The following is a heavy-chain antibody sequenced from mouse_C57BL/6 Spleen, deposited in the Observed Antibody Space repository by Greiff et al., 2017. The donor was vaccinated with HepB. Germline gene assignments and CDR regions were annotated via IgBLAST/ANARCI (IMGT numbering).Heavy chain of an antibody. Sequence: VQLQESGAELVKPGASVKLSCKASGYTFTSYWMHWVKQRPGQGLEWIGMIHPNSGSTNYNEKFKSKATLTVDKSSSTAYMQLSSLTSEDSAVYYCAREAANYGSSLFDYWGQGTTLTVSS. V-gene: IGHV1-64*01. CDR2: IHPNSGST. J-gene: IGHJ2*01. D-gene: IGHD1-1*01. CDR3: AREAANYGSSLFDY. CDR1: GYTFTSYW.